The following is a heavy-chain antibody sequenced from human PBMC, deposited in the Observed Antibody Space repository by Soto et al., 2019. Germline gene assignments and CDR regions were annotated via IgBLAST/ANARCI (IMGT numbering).Heavy chain of an antibody. Sequence: QVQLLQSGAEVKKPGSSVRVSCEASGGTFRTYAISWVRQAPGQGLEWMGEIIPIFGTINYAQKFQGRLTITADESTATVYMDLRSLGSDDPALYYCAKGAVAGTPTSYYYYGMDVWGQGTTVTVSS. D-gene: IGHD6-19*01. J-gene: IGHJ6*02. CDR3: AKGAVAGTPTSYYYYGMDV. V-gene: IGHV1-69*12. CDR1: GGTFRTYA. CDR2: IIPIFGTI.